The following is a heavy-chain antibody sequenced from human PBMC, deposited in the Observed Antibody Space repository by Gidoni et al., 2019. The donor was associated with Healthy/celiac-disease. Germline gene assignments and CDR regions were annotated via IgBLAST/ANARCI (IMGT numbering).Heavy chain of an antibody. J-gene: IGHJ5*02. V-gene: IGHV4-39*01. CDR1: GGSISSSSYY. Sequence: QLQLQASGPGLVKPSATLSLTCPVSGGSISSSSYYWGWIRQPPGKGLEWIGSIYYSGSTYYNPSLKSRVTISVDTSKNQFSLKLSSVTAADTAVYYCARLSSTNWFDPWGQGTLVTVSS. CDR2: IYYSGST. D-gene: IGHD6-13*01. CDR3: ARLSSTNWFDP.